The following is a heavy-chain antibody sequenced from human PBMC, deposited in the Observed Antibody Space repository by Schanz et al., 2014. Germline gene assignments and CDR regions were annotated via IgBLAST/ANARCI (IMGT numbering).Heavy chain of an antibody. CDR1: GFTFSTYA. V-gene: IGHV3-23*01. D-gene: IGHD5-18*01. J-gene: IGHJ6*02. CDR2: ISGSGGST. CDR3: ARDTSYGMDV. Sequence: EGQLLESGGGLIQPGGSLRLSCAASGFTFSTYAMSWVRQAPGKGLEWVSAISGSGGSTYYADSVKGRFTISRDNSKNTLYLQMNSLRVEDTAVYYCARDTSYGMDVWGQGTTVTVSS.